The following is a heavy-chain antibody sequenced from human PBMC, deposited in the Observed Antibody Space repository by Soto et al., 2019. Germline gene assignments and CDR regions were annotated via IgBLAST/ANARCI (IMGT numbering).Heavy chain of an antibody. Sequence: SETLSLTCAVYGGSFSGYYWSWIRQPPGKGLEWIGEINHSGSTNYNPSLKSRVTISVDTSKNQFSLKLSSVTAADTAVYYCARGATTGTGSEARGAYYFDYWGQGTLVTVSS. D-gene: IGHD1-1*01. V-gene: IGHV4-34*01. CDR2: INHSGST. CDR1: GGSFSGYY. CDR3: ARGATTGTGSEARGAYYFDY. J-gene: IGHJ4*02.